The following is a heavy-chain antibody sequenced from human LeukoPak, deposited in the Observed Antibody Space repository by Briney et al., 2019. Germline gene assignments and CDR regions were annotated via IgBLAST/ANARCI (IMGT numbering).Heavy chain of an antibody. J-gene: IGHJ6*04. Sequence: GGSLRLSCAASGFTFSSYSMNWVRQAPGKGLEWVSYISSSSSTIYYADSVKGRFTISRDNAKNSLCLQMNSLRAEDTAVYYCAELGITMIGGVWGKGTTVTISS. CDR1: GFTFSSYS. CDR3: AELGITMIGGV. D-gene: IGHD3-10*02. V-gene: IGHV3-48*01. CDR2: ISSSSSTI.